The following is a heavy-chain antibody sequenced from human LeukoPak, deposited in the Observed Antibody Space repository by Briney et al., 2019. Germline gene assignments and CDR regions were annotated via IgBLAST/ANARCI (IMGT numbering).Heavy chain of an antibody. Sequence: SETLSLTCTVSGGSISSSSYYWGWIRQPPGKGLEWIGSLYYSGTTYYNPSLTSRVTISVDTSKNQFSLKLSSVTAADTAVYYCARGLTTVTRGWFDPWGQGTLVTVSS. J-gene: IGHJ5*02. V-gene: IGHV4-39*07. CDR3: ARGLTTVTRGWFDP. CDR2: LYYSGTT. D-gene: IGHD4-17*01. CDR1: GGSISSSSYY.